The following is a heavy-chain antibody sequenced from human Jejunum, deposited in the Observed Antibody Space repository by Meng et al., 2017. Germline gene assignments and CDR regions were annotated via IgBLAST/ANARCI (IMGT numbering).Heavy chain of an antibody. V-gene: IGHV6-1*01. CDR1: GASVSSNSAG. D-gene: IGHD1-26*01. J-gene: IGHJ4*02. CDR3: AGGGLVRSTRGYFDY. CDR2: TYYRSKWYI. Sequence: QIQLQQSGQGLVKPSQTLSLPCAISGASVSSNSAGWNWIRQSPSRGLEWRGRTYYRSKWYIDYAVSVKSRITINPDTSKNQFSLHLNSVTPEDTAVYYCAGGGLVRSTRGYFDYWGQGTLVTVSS.